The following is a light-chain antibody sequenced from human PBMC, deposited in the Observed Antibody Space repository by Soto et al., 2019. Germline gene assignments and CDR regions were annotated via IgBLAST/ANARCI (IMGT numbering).Light chain of an antibody. V-gene: IGKV1-5*03. CDR3: QQYNSYSRT. CDR1: HSISSW. CDR2: KAS. Sequence: DIQMTQSPSTLSASVGDRVTITCRASHSISSWLAWYQQKPGRAPKLLIYKASSLESGVPSRFSGSGSGTEFTLTISSLQPDDFAIYYCQQYNSYSRTVGQGTKVEIK. J-gene: IGKJ1*01.